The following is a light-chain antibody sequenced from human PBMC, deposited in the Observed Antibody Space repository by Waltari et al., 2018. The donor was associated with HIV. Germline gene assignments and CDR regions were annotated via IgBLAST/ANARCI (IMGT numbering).Light chain of an antibody. CDR3: QQYADWPRS. J-gene: IGKJ4*02. CDR1: QSVGSS. Sequence: EVVLTQSPATLSVSPGERATLSCRASQSVGSSVVWYQQRSGQAPRLLIFGASTWATGIPARFSGSGSGTDFTLSISSLQPEDFAVYFCQQYADWPRSFGRGTEVEIK. V-gene: IGKV3-15*01. CDR2: GAS.